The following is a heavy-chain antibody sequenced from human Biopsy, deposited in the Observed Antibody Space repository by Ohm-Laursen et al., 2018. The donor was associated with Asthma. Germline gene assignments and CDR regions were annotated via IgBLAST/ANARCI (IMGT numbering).Heavy chain of an antibody. V-gene: IGHV3-30*03. CDR2: VSTDGHNK. CDR3: ARQSGQDYGDSSGFDI. J-gene: IGHJ3*02. D-gene: IGHD3-22*01. CDR1: GFVFSQCG. Sequence: SSLRLSCAASGFVFSQCGMHWVRQGPGKGLEWVAVVSTDGHNKYYEDSVKGRFTISRDNSRNRLYLQINRLTVEDSAVYFCARQSGQDYGDSSGFDIWGQGTKVAVSS.